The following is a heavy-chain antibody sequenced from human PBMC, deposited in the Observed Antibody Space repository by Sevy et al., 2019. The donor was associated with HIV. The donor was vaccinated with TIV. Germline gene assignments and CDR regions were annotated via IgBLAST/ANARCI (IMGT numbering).Heavy chain of an antibody. Sequence: GGSLRLSCSVSGFNFSTYAMHWVRQAPGKGLEWVANIKQDGSEKNYVDSVKGRFTISRDNAKNSLYLQMNSLRADDTAVYYCARDGVMGSYWGQGTLVTVSS. CDR1: GFNFSTYA. CDR3: ARDGVMGSY. D-gene: IGHD3-16*01. J-gene: IGHJ4*02. CDR2: IKQDGSEK. V-gene: IGHV3-7*01.